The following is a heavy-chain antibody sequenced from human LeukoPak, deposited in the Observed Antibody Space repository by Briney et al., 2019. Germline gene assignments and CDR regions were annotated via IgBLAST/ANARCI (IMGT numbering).Heavy chain of an antibody. D-gene: IGHD5-18*01. Sequence: ASVKVSCKASGYTFTSYGISWVRQAPGQGLEWMGWISAYNGNTNYAQKLQGRVTMTTDTSTSTAYMELRSLRSDDTAVYYCARAWGAMVSPHYYYYGMDVWGQGTTVSVSS. CDR3: ARAWGAMVSPHYYYYGMDV. CDR1: GYTFTSYG. V-gene: IGHV1-18*01. J-gene: IGHJ6*02. CDR2: ISAYNGNT.